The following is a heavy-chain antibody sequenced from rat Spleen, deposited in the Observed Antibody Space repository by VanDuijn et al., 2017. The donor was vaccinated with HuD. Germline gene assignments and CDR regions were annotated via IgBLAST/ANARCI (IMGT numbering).Heavy chain of an antibody. Sequence: EVQLVESGGGLVQPGRSMKLSCAASGFTFSSFPMAWVRQAPTKGLEWVATISPSGGSTYYGDSVKGRFTISRDNAKSTLYLQMNSLRSEDTATYYCAREGAAILFDYWGQGVMVTVSS. CDR1: GFTFSSFP. V-gene: IGHV5-46*01. D-gene: IGHD1-2*01. J-gene: IGHJ2*01. CDR3: AREGAAILFDY. CDR2: ISPSGGST.